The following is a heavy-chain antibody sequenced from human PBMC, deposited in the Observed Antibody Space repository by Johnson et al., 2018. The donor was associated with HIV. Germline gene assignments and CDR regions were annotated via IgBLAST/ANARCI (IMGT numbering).Heavy chain of an antibody. D-gene: IGHD3-10*01. CDR1: GFTFSSYA. CDR2: ISGSGSTL. CDR3: ARAEIYEGRVGDFAFDI. J-gene: IGHJ3*02. V-gene: IGHV3-48*04. Sequence: VQLVESGGGLVQPGGSLRLSCAASGFTFSSYAMSWVRQAPGKGLEWVSAISGSGSTLYYADSVKGRFTISRDNAKNSLYLQMNSLRAEDTAVYYCARAEIYEGRVGDFAFDIWGRGTMVTVSS.